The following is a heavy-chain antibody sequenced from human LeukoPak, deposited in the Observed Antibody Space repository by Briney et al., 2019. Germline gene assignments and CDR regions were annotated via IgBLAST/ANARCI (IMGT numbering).Heavy chain of an antibody. J-gene: IGHJ6*03. CDR3: ARDPNSGSYGAYYYYYMDV. D-gene: IGHD1-26*01. V-gene: IGHV3-21*01. CDR2: ITSSSTYI. Sequence: PGGSLRLSCAASGFTFSNYNMNWVRQAPGKGLEWVSSITSSSTYIFYADSVKGRFTISRDNAKNSLYLQMNSLRAEDTAVYYCARDPNSGSYGAYYYYYMDVWGKGTTVTISS. CDR1: GFTFSNYN.